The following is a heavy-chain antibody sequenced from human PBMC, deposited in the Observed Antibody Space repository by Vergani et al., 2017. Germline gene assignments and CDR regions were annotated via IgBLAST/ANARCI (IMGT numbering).Heavy chain of an antibody. CDR2: INHSGST. Sequence: QVQLQQWGAGLLKPSETLSLTCAVYGGSFSGYHWSWIRQPPGKGLEWIGEINHSGSTNYNPSLKSRLTISVDTSNHQFSVKLNSVTAADTAVYYCARGTGTTRAYWFDPWGQGTLVTVSS. CDR3: ARGTGTTRAYWFDP. CDR1: GGSFSGYH. D-gene: IGHD1-7*01. J-gene: IGHJ5*02. V-gene: IGHV4-34*01.